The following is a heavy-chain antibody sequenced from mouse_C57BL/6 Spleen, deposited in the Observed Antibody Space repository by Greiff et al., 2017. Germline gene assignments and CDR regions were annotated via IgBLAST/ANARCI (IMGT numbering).Heavy chain of an antibody. D-gene: IGHD1-1*01. CDR2: ISSGSSTI. J-gene: IGHJ4*01. Sequence: EVKLVESGGGLVKPGGSLKLSCAASGFTFSDYGMHWVRQAPEKGLEWVAYISSGSSTIYYADTVKGRFTISRDNAKNTLFLQMTSLRSEDTAMYYCASPYYSGRSDAMDYWGQGTSGTVSS. V-gene: IGHV5-17*01. CDR3: ASPYYSGRSDAMDY. CDR1: GFTFSDYG.